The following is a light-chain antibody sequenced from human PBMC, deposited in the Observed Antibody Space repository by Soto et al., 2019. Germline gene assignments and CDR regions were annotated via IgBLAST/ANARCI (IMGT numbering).Light chain of an antibody. J-gene: IGLJ2*01. CDR2: DVS. CDR3: SSYTTIKTVV. CDR1: SSDIGSSDH. Sequence: QSVLTQPASVSDSPGQSITISCIGTSSDIGSSDHVSWHQQHPGQAPKLMIYDVSHRPSGVSNRFSGSKTGNTASLIISGLQAEDEADYYCSSYTTIKTVVFGGGTKVTVL. V-gene: IGLV2-14*03.